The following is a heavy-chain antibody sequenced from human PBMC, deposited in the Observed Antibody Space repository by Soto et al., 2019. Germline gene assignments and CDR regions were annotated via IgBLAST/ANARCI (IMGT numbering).Heavy chain of an antibody. CDR3: ARQPTTGDTDLWFDP. CDR2: IFYSGST. J-gene: IGHJ5*02. V-gene: IGHV4-39*01. D-gene: IGHD2-21*01. CDR1: GGSISTSRSY. Sequence: QLQLLESGPGLVKASETLSLTCSVSGGSISTSRSYWAWIRQPPGKGLEWLANIFYSGSTFYNPSLAMRVSVSVDQSKNEFSLKLRSVTAADTAVYYCARQPTTGDTDLWFDPWGQGTLVTVSS.